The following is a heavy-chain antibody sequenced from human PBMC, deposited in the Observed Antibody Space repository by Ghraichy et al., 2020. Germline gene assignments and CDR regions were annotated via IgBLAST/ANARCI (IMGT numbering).Heavy chain of an antibody. J-gene: IGHJ6*02. CDR3: ARVYVYDPFGMDV. V-gene: IGHV3-48*03. Sequence: GGSLRLSCAASGFTFTSYEMNWVRQAPGKGLEWVSYISSSGSTMYYADSVKGRFTISRDSAKNSLYLQMNSLRAEDTALYYCARVYVYDPFGMDVWGQGTTVTVSS. D-gene: IGHD3-22*01. CDR1: GFTFTSYE. CDR2: ISSSGSTM.